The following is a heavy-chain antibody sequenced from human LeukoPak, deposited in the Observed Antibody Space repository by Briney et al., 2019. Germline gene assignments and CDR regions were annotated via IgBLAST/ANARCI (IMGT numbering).Heavy chain of an antibody. CDR2: IYENGGTT. CDR1: GFTFRSHA. CDR3: ARDRNYYYYYGMDV. V-gene: IGHV3-23*01. Sequence: GGSLRLSCVGSGFTFRSHAMSWVRQAPEKGLEFVSGIYENGGTTYYADSVKGRFTISRDNSKNTLYLQMNSLRAEDTAVYYCARDRNYYYYYGMDVWGQGTTVTVSS. J-gene: IGHJ6*02.